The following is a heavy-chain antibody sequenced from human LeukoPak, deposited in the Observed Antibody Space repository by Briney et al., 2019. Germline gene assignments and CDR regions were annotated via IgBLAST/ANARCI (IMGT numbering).Heavy chain of an antibody. V-gene: IGHV7-4-1*02. Sequence: ASVKVSCNASGYTVTTYAMNWVRQAPGQGFEWMGWINTNTGNPTYAQGFTGRFVFSLDTSASTAYLQISSLKAEDTAVYYCARDDYGDYLDMWGQGTMVSVSS. J-gene: IGHJ3*02. CDR2: INTNTGNP. CDR1: GYTVTTYA. CDR3: ARDDYGDYLDM. D-gene: IGHD4-17*01.